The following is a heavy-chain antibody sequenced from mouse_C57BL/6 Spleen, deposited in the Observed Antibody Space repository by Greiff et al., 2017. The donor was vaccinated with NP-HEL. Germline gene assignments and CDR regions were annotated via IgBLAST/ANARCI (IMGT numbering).Heavy chain of an antibody. CDR1: GYAFSSYW. J-gene: IGHJ2*01. CDR2: IYPGDGDT. Sequence: QVQLQQSGAELVKPGASVKISCKASGYAFSSYWMNWVKQRPGKGLEWIGQIYPGDGDTNYNGKVKGKATLTADKSSSTAYMQLSSLTSEDSAVYFCAREGLYGSSYGAYYFDYWGQGTTLTVSS. V-gene: IGHV1-80*01. D-gene: IGHD1-1*01. CDR3: AREGLYGSSYGAYYFDY.